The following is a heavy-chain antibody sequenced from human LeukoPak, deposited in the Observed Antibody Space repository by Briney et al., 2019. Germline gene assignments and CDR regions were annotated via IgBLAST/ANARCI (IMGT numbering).Heavy chain of an antibody. D-gene: IGHD5-12*01. Sequence: GGSLRLSCAASGFTFSSYAMHWVRQAPGKGLEWVAVISYDGSNKYYADSVKGRFTIFRDNSKNTLYLQMNSLRAEDTAVYYCARAPYGGYVNWGQGTLVTVSS. CDR2: ISYDGSNK. J-gene: IGHJ4*02. CDR3: ARAPYGGYVN. CDR1: GFTFSSYA. V-gene: IGHV3-30-3*01.